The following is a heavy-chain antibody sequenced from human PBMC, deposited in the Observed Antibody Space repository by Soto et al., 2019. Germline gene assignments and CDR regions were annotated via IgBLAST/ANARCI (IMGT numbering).Heavy chain of an antibody. Sequence: EVQLLDSGGGLVQPGGSLSLSCEASGFTFSHYAMNWVRQAPGKGLEWVLGISGGGDNTYYADSVKGRFTISRDNSKNTVVLQMNSLRAEDTAVYYCAKERRGRGFDYWGQGTLVTVSS. J-gene: IGHJ4*02. CDR1: GFTFSHYA. D-gene: IGHD1-26*01. CDR3: AKERRGRGFDY. V-gene: IGHV3-23*01. CDR2: ISGGGDNT.